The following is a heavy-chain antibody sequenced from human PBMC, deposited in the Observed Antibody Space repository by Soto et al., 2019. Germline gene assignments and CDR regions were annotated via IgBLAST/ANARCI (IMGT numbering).Heavy chain of an antibody. J-gene: IGHJ6*02. V-gene: IGHV3-23*01. Sequence: EVQLLESGGGLVQPGGSLRLSCAASGFPLSTYGMTWVRQAPGKGLEWVSAITGTGGNTYYVDSVKGRFTSSRDNSKNMLYLQVNSLRVEDTAVYYCARIRGYWYGLDVWGQGTTVTVPS. CDR1: GFPLSTYG. CDR3: ARIRGYWYGLDV. CDR2: ITGTGGNT.